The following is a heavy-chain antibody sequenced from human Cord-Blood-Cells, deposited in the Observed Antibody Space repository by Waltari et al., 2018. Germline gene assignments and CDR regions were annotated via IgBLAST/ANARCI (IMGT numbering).Heavy chain of an antibody. CDR2: ISGSGGST. Sequence: EVQLLESGGGLVQPGGSLRLSCAASGFTFSRYAMSWVRQAPGKGLEWVSAISGSGGSTYYADSVKGRFTISRDNSKNTLYLQMNSLRAEDTAVYYCAKMTTVVTLPFDYWGQGTLVTVSS. J-gene: IGHJ4*02. D-gene: IGHD4-17*01. CDR3: AKMTTVVTLPFDY. CDR1: GFTFSRYA. V-gene: IGHV3-23*01.